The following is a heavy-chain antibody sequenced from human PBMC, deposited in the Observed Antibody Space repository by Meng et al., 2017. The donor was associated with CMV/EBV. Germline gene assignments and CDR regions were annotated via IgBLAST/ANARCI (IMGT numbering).Heavy chain of an antibody. Sequence: EVPVCGSGVGLVDRGGSVRLDCAASGVSSRRNYMSWVRQAPWRGLEWVSVIYSGGSTYYADSVKGRFTISRDNSKNTLYLQMNSLRAEDTAVYYCARGMGSITGTSVTDYWGQGTLVTVSS. CDR2: IYSGGST. CDR3: ARGMGSITGTSVTDY. CDR1: GVSSRRNY. D-gene: IGHD1-20*01. V-gene: IGHV3-66*01. J-gene: IGHJ4*02.